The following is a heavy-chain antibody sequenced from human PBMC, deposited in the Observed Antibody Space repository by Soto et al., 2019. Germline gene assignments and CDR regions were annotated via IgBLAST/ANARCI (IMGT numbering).Heavy chain of an antibody. CDR1: GYSFTSYW. V-gene: IGHV5-10-1*01. J-gene: IGHJ6*02. Sequence: LGESLKISCKGSGYSFTSYWISWVRQMPVKGLEWMGRIDPSDSYTNYSPSFQGHVTISADKSISTAYLQWSSLKASDTAMYYCARQAAPLYYYYYGMDVWGQGTTVTVSS. CDR3: ARQAAPLYYYYYGMDV. D-gene: IGHD2-15*01. CDR2: IDPSDSYT.